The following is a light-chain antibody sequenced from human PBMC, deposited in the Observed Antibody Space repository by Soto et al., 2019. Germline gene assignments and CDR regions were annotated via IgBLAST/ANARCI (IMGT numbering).Light chain of an antibody. J-gene: IGKJ1*01. V-gene: IGKV3-20*01. CDR3: QQYDTSRWT. Sequence: EIVLTQSPGTLSLSPGERATLSCRASQSVNSSFLAWYQQKPGQAPRLLIYAASTRATGIPDRFSGSGSGTDFTFTISRLEPEDFAVYYCQQYDTSRWTFGQGTKVDIK. CDR2: AAS. CDR1: QSVNSSF.